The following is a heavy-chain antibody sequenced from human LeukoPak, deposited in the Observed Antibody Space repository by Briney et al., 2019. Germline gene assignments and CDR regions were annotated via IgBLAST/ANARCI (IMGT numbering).Heavy chain of an antibody. CDR1: AFSFSSYW. CDR2: IKQDGSEK. Sequence: RGSLRLSCAASAFSFSSYWMSWVRQAPGKGLEWVANIKQDGSEKWYVDSVKGRFTISRDNAKNSLYLQMNSLRADDTAVYYCATSMIYGDLDYWGQGTLVTVSS. V-gene: IGHV3-7*03. J-gene: IGHJ4*02. D-gene: IGHD4-17*01. CDR3: ATSMIYGDLDY.